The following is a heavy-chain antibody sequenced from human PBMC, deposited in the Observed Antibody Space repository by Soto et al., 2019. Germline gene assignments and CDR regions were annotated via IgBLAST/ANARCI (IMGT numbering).Heavy chain of an antibody. J-gene: IGHJ3*02. CDR3: AFWLVDTDSDAFDI. Sequence: ESRTISCKGSGYSFTSYWIGWVRQLPGKGLEWMGIIYPGDSDTRYSPSFQGQVTISADKSISTAYLQWSSLKASDTAMYYCAFWLVDTDSDAFDIWGQGTMVTVS. CDR1: GYSFTSYW. V-gene: IGHV5-51*01. D-gene: IGHD5-18*01. CDR2: IYPGDSDT.